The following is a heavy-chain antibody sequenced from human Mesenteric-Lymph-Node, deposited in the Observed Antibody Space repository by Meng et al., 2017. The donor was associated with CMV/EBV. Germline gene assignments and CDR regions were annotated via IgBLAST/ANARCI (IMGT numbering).Heavy chain of an antibody. D-gene: IGHD5-12*01. Sequence: GESLKISCVASGFTFSDHSMQWVRQRPGKGLEWVSLMSWDSASTFYGDSVKGRFTISRDNSKNSLYLEMSGLRTDDTAFYYCAKLAGGGSDSADFWGQGTLVTVSS. CDR3: AKLAGGGSDSADF. J-gene: IGHJ4*02. CDR2: MSWDSAST. CDR1: GFTFSDHS. V-gene: IGHV3-43*01.